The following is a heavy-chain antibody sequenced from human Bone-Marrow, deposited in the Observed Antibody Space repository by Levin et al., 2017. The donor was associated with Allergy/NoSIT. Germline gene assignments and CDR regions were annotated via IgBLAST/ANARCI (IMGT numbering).Heavy chain of an antibody. D-gene: IGHD5-12*01. CDR1: GFTFSSYA. J-gene: IGHJ4*02. CDR2: ISYDGRNK. Sequence: HPGGSLRLSCAASGFTFSSYAMYWVRQAPGKGLEWVAVISYDGRNKYYADSVKGRFTVSRDNSKITLSLQMDSLRPEDTAVYYCARAKWPRAYFFDYWGQGTLVTVSS. CDR3: ARAKWPRAYFFDY. V-gene: IGHV3-30*04.